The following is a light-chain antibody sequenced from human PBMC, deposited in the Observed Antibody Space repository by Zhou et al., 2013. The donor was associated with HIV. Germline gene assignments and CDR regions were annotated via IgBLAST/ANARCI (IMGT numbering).Light chain of an antibody. Sequence: DILMTQSPSTLSASVGDRVTITCRASQGISTYLAWYQQKPGKAPKLLIYAASTLQSGVPSRFSGSGSGTEFTLTISSLQPDDFATYYCQQYHTYSVAFGQGTKVEMK. CDR3: QQYHTYSVA. CDR2: AAS. CDR1: QGISTY. V-gene: IGKV1-9*01. J-gene: IGKJ1*01.